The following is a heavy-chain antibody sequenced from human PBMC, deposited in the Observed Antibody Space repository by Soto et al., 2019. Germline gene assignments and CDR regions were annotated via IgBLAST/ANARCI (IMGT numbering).Heavy chain of an antibody. Sequence: PSETLSLTCAVYGGSFSGYYWSWIRQPPGKGLEWIGEINHSGSTNYNPSLKSRVTISVDTSKNQFSLKLSSVTAADTAVYYCARPRSYGSGFFKYNWFDPWGQGTLVTVSS. CDR3: ARPRSYGSGFFKYNWFDP. J-gene: IGHJ5*02. CDR1: GGSFSGYY. V-gene: IGHV4-34*01. D-gene: IGHD3-10*01. CDR2: INHSGST.